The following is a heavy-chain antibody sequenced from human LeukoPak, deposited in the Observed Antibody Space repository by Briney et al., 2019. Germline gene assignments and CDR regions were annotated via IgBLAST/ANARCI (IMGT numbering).Heavy chain of an antibody. CDR3: ARVAGVSYNYFDS. V-gene: IGHV1-18*01. D-gene: IGHD1-26*01. J-gene: IGHJ4*02. CDR2: ITPYNGDT. CDR1: GYTFITYG. Sequence: ASVKVSCKASGYTFITYGITWVRQAPGQGLVWMGWITPYNGDTNYAQNLQDRVTMTTDTSTSTAYMELRSLRSDDTAVYFCARVAGVSYNYFDSWGQGTLVTVSS.